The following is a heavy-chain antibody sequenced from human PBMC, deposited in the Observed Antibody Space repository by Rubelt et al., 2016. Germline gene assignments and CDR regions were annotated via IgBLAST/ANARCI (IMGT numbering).Heavy chain of an antibody. J-gene: IGHJ4*02. V-gene: IGHV3-23*01. D-gene: IGHD2-15*01. Sequence: EVQLLESGGGLVQPGGSLRLSCAASGFTFSSYAMSWVRQAPGKGLEWVSAISGSGGSTYYADSVKGRFTISRDNSKNPLYLQMNSLRAEDTAVDYCAKVLVVVAATPRYFDYWGQGTLVTVSS. CDR1: GFTFSSYA. CDR3: AKVLVVVAATPRYFDY. CDR2: ISGSGGST.